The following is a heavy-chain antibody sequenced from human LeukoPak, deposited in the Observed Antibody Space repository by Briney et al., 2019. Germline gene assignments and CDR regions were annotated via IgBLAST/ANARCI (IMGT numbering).Heavy chain of an antibody. V-gene: IGHV3-21*01. CDR3: ARVTNYDILTGYLGY. CDR2: ISSSSSYI. Sequence: PGGSLRLSCAASGFTFSSYSMNWVRQAPGKGLEWVSSISSSSSYIYYADSVKGRFTISRDNAKNSLYLQMNSLRAEDTAVYYCARVTNYDILTGYLGYWGQGTLVTVSS. J-gene: IGHJ4*02. CDR1: GFTFSSYS. D-gene: IGHD3-9*01.